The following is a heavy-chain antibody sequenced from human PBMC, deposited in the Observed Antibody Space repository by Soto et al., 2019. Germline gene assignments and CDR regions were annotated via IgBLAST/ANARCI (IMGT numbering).Heavy chain of an antibody. D-gene: IGHD5-18*01. Sequence: SETLSLTCTVSGGSISSYYWSWIRQPPGKGLEWIGYIYYSGSTNYNPSLKSRDTISVDTSKNQFSLKLSSVTAADTAVYYCAKNKKGYSYGRKNYNYGRDVWGQGTGVTVSS. CDR2: IYYSGST. V-gene: IGHV4-59*01. CDR3: AKNKKGYSYGRKNYNYGRDV. J-gene: IGHJ6*02. CDR1: GGSISSYY.